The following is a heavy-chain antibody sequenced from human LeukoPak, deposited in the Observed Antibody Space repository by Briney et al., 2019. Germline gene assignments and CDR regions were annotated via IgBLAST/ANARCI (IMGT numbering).Heavy chain of an antibody. J-gene: IGHJ4*02. CDR2: MNPNSGNT. CDR1: GYTFTSYD. D-gene: IGHD5-24*01. Sequence: ASVKVSCKASGYTFTSYDINWVRQATGQGLEWMGWMNPNSGNTGYAQKFQGRVTMTGNTPISTAYMELSSLRSEDTAVYYCARSRDGYKFPFEWGQGTLVTVSS. CDR3: ARSRDGYKFPFE. V-gene: IGHV1-8*01.